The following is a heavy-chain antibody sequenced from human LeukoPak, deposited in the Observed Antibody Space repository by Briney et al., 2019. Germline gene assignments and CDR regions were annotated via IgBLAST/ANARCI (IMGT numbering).Heavy chain of an antibody. J-gene: IGHJ6*03. CDR2: IIPIFGTA. D-gene: IGHD3-16*01. CDR1: GGTFSSYA. CDR3: ARGVGSLGVYYYYYMDV. Sequence: SVKVSCKASGGTFSSYAISWVRQAPGQGLEWMGGIIPIFGTANYAQKFQGRVTITADESTSTAYMGLSSLRSEDTAVYYCARGVGSLGVYYYYYMDVWGKGTTVTVSS. V-gene: IGHV1-69*13.